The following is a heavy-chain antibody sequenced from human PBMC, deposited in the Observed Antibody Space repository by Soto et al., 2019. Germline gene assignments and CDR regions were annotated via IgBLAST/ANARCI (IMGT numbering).Heavy chain of an antibody. CDR3: AKDNASYVVIKMD. Sequence: GGSLRLSCVASGFTFSSYGMNWVRQGPGKGMEWVSGISWNSGTVGYADSVKGRFTISRDNAKKSLYLQMNSLRDEDTALYYCAKDNASYVVIKMDWGQGTQVTVSS. D-gene: IGHD2-21*01. CDR1: GFTFSSYG. V-gene: IGHV3-9*01. CDR2: ISWNSGTV. J-gene: IGHJ4*02.